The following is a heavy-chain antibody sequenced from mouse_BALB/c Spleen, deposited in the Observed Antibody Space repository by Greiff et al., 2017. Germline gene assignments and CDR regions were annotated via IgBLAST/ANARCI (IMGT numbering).Heavy chain of an antibody. CDR1: GYTFTSYW. CDR3: ARSLGQDDY. D-gene: IGHD3-3*01. V-gene: IGHV1-7*01. Sequence: VQLQQSGAELAKPGASVKMSCKASGYTFTSYWMHWVKQRPGQGLEWIGYINPSTGYTEYNQKFKDKATLTADKSSSTAYMQLSSLTSEDSAVFYCARSLGQDDYWGQGTTLTVSS. CDR2: INPSTGYT. J-gene: IGHJ2*01.